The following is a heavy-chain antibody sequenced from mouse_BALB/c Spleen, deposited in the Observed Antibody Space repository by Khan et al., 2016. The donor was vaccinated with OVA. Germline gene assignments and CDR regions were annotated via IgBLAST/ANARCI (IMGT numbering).Heavy chain of an antibody. CDR2: IWSGGNT. CDR1: GFSLITYG. D-gene: IGHD2-12*01. J-gene: IGHJ3*01. V-gene: IGHV2-4-1*01. CDR3: ARHSYSYDFTY. Sequence: QVQLKESGPGLVQPSQNLSITCTVSGFSLITYGVHWVRQSPGKGLEWLGVIWSGGNTDYNEAFISRLSISKDNSKSQVFFKMNSLQSDDTAIYYCARHSYSYDFTYWGRGTLVTVSS.